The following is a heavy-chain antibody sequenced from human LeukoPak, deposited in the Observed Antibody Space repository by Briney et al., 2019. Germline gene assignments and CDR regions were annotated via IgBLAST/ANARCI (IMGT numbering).Heavy chain of an antibody. Sequence: GGSLRLSCAASGFTFSSYGMHWVRQAPGKGLEWVAVIWYDGSNKYYADSVKGRFTISRDNSKNTLYLQLNSLRADDSAVYYCARDHDAYGPHDYWGQGTLVTVSS. V-gene: IGHV3-33*01. CDR3: ARDHDAYGPHDY. CDR2: IWYDGSNK. D-gene: IGHD3-10*01. CDR1: GFTFSSYG. J-gene: IGHJ4*02.